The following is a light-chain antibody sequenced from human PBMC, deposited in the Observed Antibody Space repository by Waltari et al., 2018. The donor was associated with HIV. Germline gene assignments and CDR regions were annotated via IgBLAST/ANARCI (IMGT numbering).Light chain of an antibody. CDR2: RYN. CDR1: SSNIGLYH. CDR3: AAWDDRLSGL. Sequence: QSVLTQPPSASGPPGQRVTISCSGGSSNIGLYHVYWYQQFPGTAPKLLIYRYNQRPPGGPDRFSGSKSGTSASLVISGLRSEDEADYYCAAWDDRLSGLFGGGTKVTVL. J-gene: IGLJ2*01. V-gene: IGLV1-47*01.